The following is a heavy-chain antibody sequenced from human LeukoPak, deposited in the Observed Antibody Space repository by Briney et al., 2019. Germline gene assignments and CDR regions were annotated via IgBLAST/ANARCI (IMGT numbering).Heavy chain of an antibody. CDR2: ISYDGSNK. CDR1: GFTFSSYA. D-gene: IGHD3-22*01. CDR3: ARASGSSGSPLRH. Sequence: PGRSLRLSCAASGFTFSSYAMHWVRQAPGKGLEWVAVISYDGSNKYYADSVKGRFTISRDNSKNTLYLQMNSLRAEDTAVYYCARASGSSGSPLRHWGQGTLVTVSS. J-gene: IGHJ1*01. V-gene: IGHV3-30-3*01.